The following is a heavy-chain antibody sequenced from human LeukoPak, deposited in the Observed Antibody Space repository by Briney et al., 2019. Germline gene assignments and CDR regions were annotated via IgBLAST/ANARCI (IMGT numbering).Heavy chain of an antibody. CDR2: VHYSGST. Sequence: SETLSLTCNVSVVTMRVYYWSWIRQTPEKGLEWIGYVHYSGSTNYNPSLKSRVTISVDTSKNQFSLKLSSVTAADTAVYYCARDLPTYYYGSGMEGSGAFDIWGQGTMVTVSS. J-gene: IGHJ3*02. V-gene: IGHV4-59*01. CDR1: VVTMRVYY. CDR3: ARDLPTYYYGSGMEGSGAFDI. D-gene: IGHD3-10*01.